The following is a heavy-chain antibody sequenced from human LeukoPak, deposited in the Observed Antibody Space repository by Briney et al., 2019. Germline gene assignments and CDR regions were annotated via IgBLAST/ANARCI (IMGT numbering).Heavy chain of an antibody. J-gene: IGHJ5*02. CDR2: INPNSGVT. V-gene: IGHV1-2*02. D-gene: IGHD3-9*01. CDR3: ARVRKRYFDWSNWFDP. CDR1: GYTFTGYY. Sequence: ASLKVSCKASGYTFTGYYMHWVRQAPGQGLEWMGWINPNSGVTNYAQKFQGRVTMTRDTSISTAYMELSRLRSDDTAVYYCARVRKRYFDWSNWFDPWGQGTLVTVSS.